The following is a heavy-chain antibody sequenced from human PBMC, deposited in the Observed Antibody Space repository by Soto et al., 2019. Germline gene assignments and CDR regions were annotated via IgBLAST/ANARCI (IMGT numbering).Heavy chain of an antibody. V-gene: IGHV3-23*01. CDR3: AKNQERGRPRVIDF. D-gene: IGHD3-10*01. CDR2: MSGSSSTT. CDR1: GLTFSNYA. J-gene: IGHJ4*02. Sequence: EVRLLESGGGLVKPGGSLRLSCATSGLTFSNYAMSWVRQAPGGGLEWVSSMSGSSSTTYYSDSVRGRFTISRDRSKNTLYLQMRSLRAEDTALYYCAKNQERGRPRVIDFWGQGTLVTVSS.